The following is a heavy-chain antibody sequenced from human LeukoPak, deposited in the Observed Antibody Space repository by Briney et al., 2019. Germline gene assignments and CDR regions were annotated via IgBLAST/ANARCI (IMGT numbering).Heavy chain of an antibody. CDR3: ARYDILTGSFDY. CDR2: IYYSGST. CDR1: GDSFSSRSYY. J-gene: IGHJ4*02. V-gene: IGHV4-39*07. D-gene: IGHD3-9*01. Sequence: YPSETLSLTCTVSGDSFSSRSYYWGWIRQPPGKGLEWIGNIYYSGSTYYNPSLKSRVTISVDTSKNQFSLKLSSVTAADTAVYYCARYDILTGSFDYWGQGTLVTVSS.